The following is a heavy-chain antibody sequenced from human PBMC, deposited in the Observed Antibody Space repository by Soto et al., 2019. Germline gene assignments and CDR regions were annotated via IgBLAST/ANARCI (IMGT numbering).Heavy chain of an antibody. CDR3: ARDGALSTYAFWSGYSDY. Sequence: PGGSLRLSCAASGFTFSSYGMHWVRQAPGKGLEWVAVIWYDGSNKYYADSVKGRFTISRDNSKNTLYLQMNSLRAEDTAVYYCARDGALSTYAFWSGYSDYWGQGTLVTVSS. D-gene: IGHD3-3*01. V-gene: IGHV3-33*01. CDR1: GFTFSSYG. CDR2: IWYDGSNK. J-gene: IGHJ4*02.